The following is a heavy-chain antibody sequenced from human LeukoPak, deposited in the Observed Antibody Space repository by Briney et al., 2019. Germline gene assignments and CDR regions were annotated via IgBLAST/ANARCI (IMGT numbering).Heavy chain of an antibody. D-gene: IGHD6-13*01. V-gene: IGHV4-39*02. Sequence: SETLSLTCTVSGGSISSSSYYWGWIRQPPGKGLEWIGSIYYSGSTYYNPSLKSRVTISVDTSKNQFSLKLSSVTAADTAVYYCARDGEYNQNSSSWFNWFDPWGQGTLVTVSS. CDR3: ARDGEYNQNSSSWFNWFDP. CDR2: IYYSGST. J-gene: IGHJ5*02. CDR1: GGSISSSSYY.